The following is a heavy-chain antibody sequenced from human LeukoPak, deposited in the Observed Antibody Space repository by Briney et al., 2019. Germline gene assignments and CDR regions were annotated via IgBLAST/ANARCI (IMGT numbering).Heavy chain of an antibody. CDR2: INHSGST. D-gene: IGHD5-12*01. V-gene: IGHV4-34*01. CDR1: GGSFSGYC. J-gene: IGHJ3*02. CDR3: ARSLVVATTYAFDI. Sequence: SETLSLTCAVYGGSFSGYCWSWIRQPPGKGLEWIGEINHSGSTNYNPSLKSRVTISVDTSKNQFSLKLSSVTAADTAVYYCARSLVVATTYAFDIWGQGTMVTVSS.